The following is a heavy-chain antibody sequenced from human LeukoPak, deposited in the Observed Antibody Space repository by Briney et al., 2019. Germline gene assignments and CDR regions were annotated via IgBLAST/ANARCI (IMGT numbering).Heavy chain of an antibody. CDR1: DGSLSGHY. V-gene: IGHV4-34*01. CDR2: IDHSGNT. J-gene: IGHJ4*02. Sequence: PSETLSLTCAVHDGSLSGHYWTWIRQPPGKGLEWIGEIDHSGNTNYNPSLKSRVTISVDTSKNQFSLNLSSVTAADTAVYYCARVVAHFDYWGQGTLVTVSS. D-gene: IGHD2-15*01. CDR3: ARVVAHFDY.